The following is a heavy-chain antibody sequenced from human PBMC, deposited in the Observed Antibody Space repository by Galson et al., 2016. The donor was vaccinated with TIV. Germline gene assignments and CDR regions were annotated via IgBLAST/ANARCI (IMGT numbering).Heavy chain of an antibody. CDR1: GFTFSSST. V-gene: IGHV3-21*01. CDR3: ASQRPAYSSSWYHFDD. J-gene: IGHJ4*02. CDR2: ISGRRSYI. Sequence: SLRLSCAASGFTFSSSTMNWVRQALGKGLEWVSSISGRRSYIYYADSVKGRFTVSRDNAKNSLYLQMNGLRVEDSGVYFCASQRPAYSSSWYHFDDWGQGTPVTVSS. D-gene: IGHD6-13*01.